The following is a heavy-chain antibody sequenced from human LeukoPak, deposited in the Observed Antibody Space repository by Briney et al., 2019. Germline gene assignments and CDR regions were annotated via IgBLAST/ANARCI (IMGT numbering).Heavy chain of an antibody. CDR3: ARFERWLYSNFDY. Sequence: GRSLRLSCAASGFTFSTDWIGSVRHAPGKGRGWGANIKQDGREKYYVDSVKGRFTISRDNDKSSLSLQMKSLSYEATAVYYCARFERWLYSNFDYWGQGTLVTVSS. D-gene: IGHD5-24*01. J-gene: IGHJ4*02. CDR2: IKQDGREK. CDR1: GFTFSTDW. V-gene: IGHV3-7*03.